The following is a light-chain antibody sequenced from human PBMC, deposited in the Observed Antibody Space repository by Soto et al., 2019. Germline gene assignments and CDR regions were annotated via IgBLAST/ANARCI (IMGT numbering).Light chain of an antibody. Sequence: QSALTQPASVSGSPGQSITISCTGSNTDVAVYNYVSWYQQRPGKAPELMIYHVKNRPSGVSNRFSGSTSGNTASLIISGLQAEDEAGYYCNSLTPRSTWVFGGGTELTVL. CDR3: NSLTPRSTWV. CDR1: NTDVAVYNY. J-gene: IGLJ3*02. CDR2: HVK. V-gene: IGLV2-14*03.